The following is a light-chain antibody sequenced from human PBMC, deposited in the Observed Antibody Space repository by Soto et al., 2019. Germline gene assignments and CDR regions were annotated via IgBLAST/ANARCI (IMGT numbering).Light chain of an antibody. CDR2: GAS. J-gene: IGKJ2*01. V-gene: IGKV1-39*01. CDR1: QTISTY. Sequence: DIQLTQSPSSLSASVGDRVTITCRASQTISTYLNWYQQIPGKAPKLLIYGASNLQNGVPSRFSGSGSGTDFTLTISSLQPEDFATYYCQKSSIIPYTFGQGPKLEI. CDR3: QKSSIIPYT.